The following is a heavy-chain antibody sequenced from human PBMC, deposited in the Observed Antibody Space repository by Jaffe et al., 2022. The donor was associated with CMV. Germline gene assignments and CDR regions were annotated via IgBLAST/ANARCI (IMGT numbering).Heavy chain of an antibody. V-gene: IGHV4-59*01. CDR3: ASGGSGYHHPFTS. CDR1: GGSISSYY. Sequence: QVHLQESGPGLVKPSETLSLTCTVSGGSISSYYWSWIRQSPGKGLEWIGFFYHSGGTNYNPSLESRVTISIDTSKNHCSLNLNSVTAADTAVYYCASGGSGYHHPFTSWGQGILVTVSS. J-gene: IGHJ5*02. CDR2: FYHSGGT. D-gene: IGHD3-9*01.